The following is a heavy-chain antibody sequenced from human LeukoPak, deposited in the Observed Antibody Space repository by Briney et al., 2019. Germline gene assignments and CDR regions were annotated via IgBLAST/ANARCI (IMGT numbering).Heavy chain of an antibody. CDR2: IYDSENT. CDR1: GGSISSGGYS. V-gene: IGHV4-30-4*07. D-gene: IGHD5-12*01. J-gene: IGHJ4*02. Sequence: SETLSLTCAVSGGSISSGGYSWSWIRQPPGKGLEWIWYIYDSENTYYNPSLKSRVTISVDTSKNQFSLKLSSVTAADTAVYYCASHSGGYAYWGQGTLVTVSS. CDR3: ASHSGGYAY.